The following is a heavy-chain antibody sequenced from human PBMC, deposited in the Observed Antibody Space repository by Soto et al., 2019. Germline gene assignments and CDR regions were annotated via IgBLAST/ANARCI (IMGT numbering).Heavy chain of an antibody. D-gene: IGHD6-13*01. CDR2: ISYDGSNK. Sequence: QVQLVESGGGVVQPGRSLRLSCAASGFTFSSYAMHWVRQAPGKGLEWVAVISYDGSNKYYADSVKGRFTISRDNSKNTLYLQMNSLRAEDTAVYYCARGCDSSSWCPDYWGQGTLVTVSS. CDR1: GFTFSSYA. J-gene: IGHJ4*02. CDR3: ARGCDSSSWCPDY. V-gene: IGHV3-30-3*01.